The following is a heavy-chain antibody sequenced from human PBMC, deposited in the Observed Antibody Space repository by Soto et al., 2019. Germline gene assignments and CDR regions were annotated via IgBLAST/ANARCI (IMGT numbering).Heavy chain of an antibody. Sequence: QVQLVESGGGLVKPGGSLRLSCAASGIVFSDYMSWVRQAPGKGLEWLSYISGSGRTIYSADSVKGRFTISRDNATNSLYLQMNNVRTGDTAVYYCARLPFPWGLFDPWGQGTLVTVSS. J-gene: IGHJ5*02. CDR3: ARLPFPWGLFDP. CDR1: GIVFSDY. CDR2: ISGSGRTI. V-gene: IGHV3-11*01. D-gene: IGHD3-16*01.